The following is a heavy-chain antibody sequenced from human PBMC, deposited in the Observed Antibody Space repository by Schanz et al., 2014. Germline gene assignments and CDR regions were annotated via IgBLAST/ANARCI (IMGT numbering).Heavy chain of an antibody. CDR3: ASPSGYSDYGTYFDS. CDR1: GFIFSSYG. CDR2: IWYDGSNK. V-gene: IGHV3-30*02. Sequence: VQLVESGGGFVQPGGSLGLSCAASGFIFSSYGLHWVRQAPGKGLEWVAFIWYDGSNKYYADSVKGRFTISRDNSKNTLYLQMNSLRTEDTAVYYCASPSGYSDYGTYFDSWGQGTLVTVSS. J-gene: IGHJ4*02. D-gene: IGHD5-12*01.